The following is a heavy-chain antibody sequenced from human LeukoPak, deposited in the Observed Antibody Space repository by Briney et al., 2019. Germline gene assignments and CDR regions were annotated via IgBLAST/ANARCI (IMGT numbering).Heavy chain of an antibody. J-gene: IGHJ6*03. CDR3: GRDYDILTGPYYYYYYYIDV. D-gene: IGHD3-9*01. V-gene: IGHV1-2*06. CDR1: GYTFSDFY. CDR2: INPNTAAT. Sequence: GASVKVSCKASGYTFSDFYIHWVRQAPGQGLEWIGRINPNTAATNYAPKFQGRVTMTRDTSINTAYMELSRLRSDDTAVYFCGRDYDILTGPYYYYYYYIDVWGEGTTVTVSS.